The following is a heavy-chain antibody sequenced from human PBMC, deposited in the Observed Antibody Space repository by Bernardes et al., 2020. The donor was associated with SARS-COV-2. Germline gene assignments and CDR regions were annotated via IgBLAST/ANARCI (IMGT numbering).Heavy chain of an antibody. CDR2: ISSSGSTI. J-gene: IGHJ3*02. D-gene: IGHD6-19*01. Sequence: MSWIRQAPGKGLEWVSYISSSGSTIYYADSVKGRFTISRDNAKNSLYLQMNSLRAEDTAVYYCARAGAYSSGWYLDAFDIWGQGTMVTVSS. CDR3: ARAGAYSSGWYLDAFDI. V-gene: IGHV3-11*01.